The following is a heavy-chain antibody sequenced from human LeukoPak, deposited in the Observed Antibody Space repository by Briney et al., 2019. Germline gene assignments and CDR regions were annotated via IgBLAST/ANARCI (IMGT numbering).Heavy chain of an antibody. CDR3: ARAQTGYCSSTSCYVFDY. D-gene: IGHD2-2*03. V-gene: IGHV1-69*13. J-gene: IGHJ4*02. CDR1: GGTFSSYA. CDR2: IIPIFGTA. Sequence: ASVKVSCKASGGTFSSYAISRVRQAPGQGLEWMGGIIPIFGTANYAQKFQGRVTITADESTSTAYMELSSLRSEDTAVYYCARAQTGYCSSTSCYVFDYWGQGTLVTVSS.